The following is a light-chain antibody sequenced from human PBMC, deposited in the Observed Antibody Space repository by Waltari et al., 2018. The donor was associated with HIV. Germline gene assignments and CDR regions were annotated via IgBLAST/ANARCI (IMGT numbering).Light chain of an antibody. V-gene: IGLV2-11*01. CDR1: STAVGASGF. J-gene: IGLJ3*02. Sequence: QSALTQPRPVSGSPGQSATIACTGTSTAVGASGFVSWYQQHPGNAPSLMIFDVSSRPAGVPDRFSGSKSGSTASLTISGLQAEDEADYYCSSYAGSYIWVFGGGTKLTVL. CDR2: DVS. CDR3: SSYAGSYIWV.